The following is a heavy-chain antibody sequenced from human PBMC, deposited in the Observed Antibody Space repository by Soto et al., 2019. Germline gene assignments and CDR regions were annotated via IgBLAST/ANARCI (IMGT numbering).Heavy chain of an antibody. CDR1: GGSISNYY. CDR2: IDSSGIT. V-gene: IGHV4-59*01. Sequence: QVQLQESGPGLVKPSETLSLTCSVSGGSISNYYWSWIRQPPGKGLEWIGYIDSSGITNYNPSLKSRVTISGDTSKNQFSLRLISVTAADTALYYCAKLGDAFDIWGQGTMVTVSS. D-gene: IGHD3-10*01. J-gene: IGHJ3*02. CDR3: AKLGDAFDI.